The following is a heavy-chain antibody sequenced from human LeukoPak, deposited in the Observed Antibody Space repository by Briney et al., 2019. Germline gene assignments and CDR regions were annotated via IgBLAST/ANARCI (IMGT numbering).Heavy chain of an antibody. CDR2: INPNSGGT. Sequence: ASVKVSCKASGYTFTGYYMYWVRQAPGQGLEWMGWINPNSGGTNSAQKFQGRVTMTRDTSISTAYMELSRLGSDDTAVYYCATVGSERSGWRRFDYWGQGTLVTVSS. CDR1: GYTFTGYY. J-gene: IGHJ4*02. CDR3: ATVGSERSGWRRFDY. D-gene: IGHD6-19*01. V-gene: IGHV1-2*02.